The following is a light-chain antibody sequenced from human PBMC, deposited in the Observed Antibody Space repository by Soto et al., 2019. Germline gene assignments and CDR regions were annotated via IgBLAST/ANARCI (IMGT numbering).Light chain of an antibody. CDR3: QQYNNWPIT. Sequence: EIVMTQSPATLSVPPGERATLSCRASQSVSSNLAWYQQKPGQPPRLLIYGASTRATGIPDRFSGGGSGTEFTLTISSLQSEDFAVYYCQQYNNWPITFGQGTRLEIK. CDR2: GAS. CDR1: QSVSSN. J-gene: IGKJ5*01. V-gene: IGKV3-15*01.